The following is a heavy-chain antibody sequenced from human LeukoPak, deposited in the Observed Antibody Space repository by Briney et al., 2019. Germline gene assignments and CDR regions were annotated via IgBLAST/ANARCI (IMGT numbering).Heavy chain of an antibody. CDR1: GFTVSSNY. D-gene: IGHD3-3*01. CDR3: ARGRYDFDY. J-gene: IGHJ4*02. CDR2: IYSGGST. V-gene: IGHV3-53*01. Sequence: GGSLRLSCAASGFTVSSNYMSWVRQAPGKGLEWVSVIYSGGSTYYADSVKGRFTSRDNSKNTLYLQMNSLRAEDTAVYYCARGRYDFDYWGQGTLVTVSS.